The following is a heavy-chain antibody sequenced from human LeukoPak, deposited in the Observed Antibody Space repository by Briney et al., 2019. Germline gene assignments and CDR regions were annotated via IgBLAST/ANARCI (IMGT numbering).Heavy chain of an antibody. D-gene: IGHD1-26*01. CDR2: IDKKDKGYATAT. J-gene: IGHJ5*02. CDR3: TRDSGTYNWFDP. Sequence: GGSLKLSCAASGFTFSGSAIHWVRQSSGKGLEWVGQIDKKDKGYATATAYAASVKGRFTISRDDSINTAYLQMKSLKTEDTARYYCTRDSGTYNWFDPWGQGTLVTVSS. V-gene: IGHV3-73*01. CDR1: GFTFSGSA.